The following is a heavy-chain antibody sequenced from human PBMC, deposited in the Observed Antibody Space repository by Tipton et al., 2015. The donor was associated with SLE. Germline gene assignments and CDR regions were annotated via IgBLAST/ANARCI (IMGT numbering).Heavy chain of an antibody. CDR1: GDSIINHY. Sequence: TLSLTCTVSGDSIINHYWTWIRQPPGKGLEWIGYVYYSESSDYNPSLKSRVTISVDTSKNQFSLKLTSVTAADTAIYYCARAPRPSGPASHFDFWGHGTLVTVSS. CDR3: ARAPRPSGPASHFDF. J-gene: IGHJ4*01. D-gene: IGHD1-26*01. CDR2: VYYSESS. V-gene: IGHV4-59*11.